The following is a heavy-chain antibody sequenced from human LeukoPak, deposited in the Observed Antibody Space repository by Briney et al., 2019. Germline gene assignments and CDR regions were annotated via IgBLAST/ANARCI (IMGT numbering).Heavy chain of an antibody. D-gene: IGHD2-21*01. J-gene: IGHJ6*03. CDR2: ISSSSSTI. CDR3: ARDRAIAYCGGDCPLGYYYMDV. CDR1: GFTFSSYS. V-gene: IGHV3-48*01. Sequence: GSLRLSCAASGFTFSSYSMNWVRQAPGKGLEWVSYISSSSSTIYYADSVKGRFTISRDNAKNSLYLQMNSLRAEDTAVYYCARDRAIAYCGGDCPLGYYYMDVWGKGTTVTVSS.